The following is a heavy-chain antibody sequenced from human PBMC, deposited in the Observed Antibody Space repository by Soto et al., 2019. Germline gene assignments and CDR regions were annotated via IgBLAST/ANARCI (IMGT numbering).Heavy chain of an antibody. D-gene: IGHD6-13*01. V-gene: IGHV3-48*03. CDR2: ISSSGSTI. Sequence: TGGSLRLSCAASGFTFSSYEMNWVRQAPGKGLEWVSYISSSGSTIYYADSVKGRFTISRDNAKNSLYLQMNSLRAEDTAVYYCARWQTGYSSSWYVKTYHYYYGMDVWGQGTTVTVSS. CDR1: GFTFSSYE. J-gene: IGHJ6*02. CDR3: ARWQTGYSSSWYVKTYHYYYGMDV.